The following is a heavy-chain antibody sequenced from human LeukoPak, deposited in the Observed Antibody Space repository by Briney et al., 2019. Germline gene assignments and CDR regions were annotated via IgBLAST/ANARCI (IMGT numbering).Heavy chain of an antibody. CDR2: FYLTDVEP. CDR3: ATDLGNYMGFVY. CDR1: GYTLTELS. Sequence: PSVKASCKVSGYTLTELSIHWVRQAPGEGDEWRVGFYLTDVEPIYAQKFQGRVTMTEDTSTDTAYMAVSSVRSEDTAMYYCATDLGNYMGFVYWGQGTLVTVSS. J-gene: IGHJ4*02. V-gene: IGHV1-24*01. D-gene: IGHD3-10*01.